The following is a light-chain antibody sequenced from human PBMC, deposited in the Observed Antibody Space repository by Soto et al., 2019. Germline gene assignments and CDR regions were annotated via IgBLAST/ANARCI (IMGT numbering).Light chain of an antibody. V-gene: IGKV3-15*01. CDR2: GAS. CDR1: QSVSSN. CDR3: QQYNNWPRT. Sequence: DIVLTQSPATLSLSPGERSTLSCGASQSVSSNLAWYQQKPGQAPRLLIYGASTRATGIPARFSGSGSGTEFTLTISSLQSEDFAVYYCQQYNNWPRTFGQGTKGDIK. J-gene: IGKJ1*01.